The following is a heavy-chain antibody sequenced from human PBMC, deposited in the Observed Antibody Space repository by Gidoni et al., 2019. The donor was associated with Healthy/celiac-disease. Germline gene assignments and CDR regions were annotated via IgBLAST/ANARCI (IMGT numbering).Heavy chain of an antibody. Sequence: QVQLVQSGAEVKKPGASVKVSCKASGYPFTSYAMHWVRQAPGQRLEWMGWINAGNGNTKYSQKFQGRVTITRDTSASTAYMELSSLRSEDTAVYYCARDQVRGVISYYYGMDVWGQGTTVTVSS. CDR2: INAGNGNT. V-gene: IGHV1-3*01. CDR1: GYPFTSYA. D-gene: IGHD3-10*01. CDR3: ARDQVRGVISYYYGMDV. J-gene: IGHJ6*02.